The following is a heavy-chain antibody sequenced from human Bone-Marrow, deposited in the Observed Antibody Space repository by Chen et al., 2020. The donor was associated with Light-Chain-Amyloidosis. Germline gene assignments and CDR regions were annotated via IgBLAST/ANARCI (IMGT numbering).Heavy chain of an antibody. Sequence: EVQLEQSGPEVKKPGESLKISCKGSGNTFPNYWIGWVRQMPGKGLEWMGVIYPDDSDAKYSPPFEGQVTISADKSITTAYLQGRSLKASDTAMYYCARRRDGYNFDYWGQGTLVTVSS. CDR3: ARRRDGYNFDY. V-gene: IGHV5-51*01. D-gene: IGHD5-12*01. J-gene: IGHJ4*02. CDR1: GNTFPNYW. CDR2: IYPDDSDA.